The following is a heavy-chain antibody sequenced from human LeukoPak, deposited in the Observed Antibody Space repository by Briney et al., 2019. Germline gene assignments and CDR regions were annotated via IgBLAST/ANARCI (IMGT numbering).Heavy chain of an antibody. CDR1: GGSISSYY. Sequence: SETLSLTCTVSGGSISSYYWSWIRQPAGKGLEWIGRIYTSGSTNYNPSLKSRVTMSVDTSKNQFSLKLSSVTAADTAVYYCARVYSSGWLYYFDYWGQGTLVTVSS. CDR3: ARVYSSGWLYYFDY. J-gene: IGHJ4*02. D-gene: IGHD6-19*01. CDR2: IYTSGST. V-gene: IGHV4-4*07.